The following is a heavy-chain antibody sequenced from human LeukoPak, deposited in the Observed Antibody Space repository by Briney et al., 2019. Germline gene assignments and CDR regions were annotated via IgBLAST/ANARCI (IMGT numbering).Heavy chain of an antibody. Sequence: GGSLRLSCAASGFSFSGSAMHWVRQASGKGLDWVGRIGSKANNYATVYAASVKGRFTISRDDSKNTAYLQMNSLKTEDTAVYYCTDGVGKYWGQGTLVTVSS. CDR2: IGSKANNYAT. V-gene: IGHV3-73*01. CDR1: GFSFSGSA. J-gene: IGHJ4*02. D-gene: IGHD2-8*01. CDR3: TDGVGKY.